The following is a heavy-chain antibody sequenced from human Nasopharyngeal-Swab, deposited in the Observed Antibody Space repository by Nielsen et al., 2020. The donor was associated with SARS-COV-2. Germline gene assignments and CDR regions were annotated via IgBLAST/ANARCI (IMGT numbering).Heavy chain of an antibody. CDR1: SGTFSSYA. CDR3: ARDQGGNAVFSYYYYMDV. D-gene: IGHD4-23*01. V-gene: IGHV1-69*13. CDR2: IIPIFGTA. Sequence: SAMVFCKASSGTFSSYAISWVRQDPGQGLEWMGGIIPIFGTANYAQKFQGRVTITADETTSTSYMELSNLRSEDTAVYYCARDQGGNAVFSYYYYMDVWGKGTTVTVSS. J-gene: IGHJ6*03.